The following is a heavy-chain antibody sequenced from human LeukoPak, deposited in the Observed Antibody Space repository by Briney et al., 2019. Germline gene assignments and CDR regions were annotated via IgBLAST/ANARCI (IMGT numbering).Heavy chain of an antibody. V-gene: IGHV3-48*01. CDR3: AREFTIFGVVIQRYDAFDI. CDR1: GLTVSSYS. J-gene: IGHJ3*02. CDR2: ISSSSSTI. Sequence: GGSLRLSCAASGLTVSSYSMNWVRQAPGKGLEWVSYISSSSSTIYYADSVKGRFTISRDNAKNSLYLQMDSLRAEDTAVYYCAREFTIFGVVIQRYDAFDIWGQGTMVTVSS. D-gene: IGHD3-3*01.